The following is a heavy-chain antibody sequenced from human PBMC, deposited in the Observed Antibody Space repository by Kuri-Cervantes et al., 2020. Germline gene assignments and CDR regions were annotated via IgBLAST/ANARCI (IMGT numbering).Heavy chain of an antibody. CDR2: IWYDGSNK. V-gene: IGHV3-30*19. Sequence: LSLTCAASGFTFSSYGMHWVRQAPGKGLEWVAVIWYDGSNKYYADSVKGRFTISRDNSKNTLYLQMNSLRAEDTAAYYCARDSSVGAYLLSYYFDYWGQGTLVTVSS. J-gene: IGHJ4*02. D-gene: IGHD1-26*01. CDR1: GFTFSSYG. CDR3: ARDSSVGAYLLSYYFDY.